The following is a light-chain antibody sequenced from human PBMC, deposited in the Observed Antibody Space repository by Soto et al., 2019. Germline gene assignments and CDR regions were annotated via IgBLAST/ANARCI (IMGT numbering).Light chain of an antibody. CDR1: QSVARRR. Sequence: EIVLTQSPGTLSLSPGERATLSCRVSQSVARRRVAWYKQKPGQALRLVMYDASSRATGIPDRFSGSGSGADFTLTISRLEPEDFALYYCQQYSNLPRTFGQGTKVDIK. CDR2: DAS. V-gene: IGKV3-20*01. J-gene: IGKJ1*01. CDR3: QQYSNLPRT.